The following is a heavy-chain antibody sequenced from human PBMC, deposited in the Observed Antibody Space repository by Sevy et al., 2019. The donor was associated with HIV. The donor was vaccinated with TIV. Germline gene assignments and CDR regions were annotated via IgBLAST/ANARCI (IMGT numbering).Heavy chain of an antibody. Sequence: GGSLRLSCEASGFTFSKYSMSWVRQAPGKGLEWVSTFSFGCGRINYADSVKGRFTISRDDSKNTLYFQMNSLRAEDTAVYYCAREGCTKPHDYWGQGTLVTVSS. CDR1: GFTFSKYS. D-gene: IGHD2-8*01. V-gene: IGHV3-23*01. CDR2: FSFGCGRI. CDR3: AREGCTKPHDY. J-gene: IGHJ4*02.